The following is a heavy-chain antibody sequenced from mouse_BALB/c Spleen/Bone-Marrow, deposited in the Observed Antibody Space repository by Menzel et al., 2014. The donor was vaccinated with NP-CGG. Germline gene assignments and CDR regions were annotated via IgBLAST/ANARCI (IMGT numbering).Heavy chain of an antibody. Sequence: QVHVKQSGAELVRPGSSVKISCKASGYAFSRYWMNWVKQRPGQGLEWTGQIYPGDGDTNYNGKFKDKATLTADKSSSTAYMQLSSLTSEDSAVYFCARQVVHDYWGQGTTLTVSS. CDR2: IYPGDGDT. D-gene: IGHD6-2*01. J-gene: IGHJ2*01. CDR3: ARQVVHDY. CDR1: GYAFSRYW. V-gene: IGHV1-80*01.